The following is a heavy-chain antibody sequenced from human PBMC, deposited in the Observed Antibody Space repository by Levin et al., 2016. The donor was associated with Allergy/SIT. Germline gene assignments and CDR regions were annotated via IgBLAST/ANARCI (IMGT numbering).Heavy chain of an antibody. CDR3: ATPSRAERSMT. CDR1: GFIFSDFW. V-gene: IGHV3-7*01. J-gene: IGHJ4*02. Sequence: GESLKISCAASGFIFSDFWMAWLRQAPGRAPEWVATIRDDGGERQYVDSLKGRFTVSRDNAKNTLYLEIDRLRAEDTAVYYCATPSRAERSMTWGQGTLVTVSS. D-gene: IGHD1-14*01. CDR2: IRDDGGER.